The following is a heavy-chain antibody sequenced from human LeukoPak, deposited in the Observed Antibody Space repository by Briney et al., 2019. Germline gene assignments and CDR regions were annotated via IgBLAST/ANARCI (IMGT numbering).Heavy chain of an antibody. J-gene: IGHJ5*02. CDR3: ARVGKAARSEWFDP. Sequence: GGSLRLSCAASGFTFSIYAMTWVRQAPGKGLEWVSAISGGGATYYADSVKGRFTISRDNSKNTLYLQMNSLRAEDTAVYYCARVGKAARSEWFDPWGQGTLVTVSS. D-gene: IGHD6-6*01. CDR2: ISGGGAT. CDR1: GFTFSIYA. V-gene: IGHV3-23*01.